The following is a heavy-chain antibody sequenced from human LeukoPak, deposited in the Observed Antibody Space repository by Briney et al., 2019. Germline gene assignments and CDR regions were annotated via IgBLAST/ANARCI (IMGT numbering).Heavy chain of an antibody. D-gene: IGHD3-3*01. Sequence: ASVKVSCKASGYTFTTYGISWVRQAPGQGLEWMGWISTYNGNTNYAQKYQDRVTVTTDTSTSTAYMELSSLRSEDTAVYYCAREAITIFGVVRTQTTYGPHRFDPWGQGTLVTVSS. CDR2: ISTYNGNT. CDR1: GYTFTTYG. V-gene: IGHV1-18*01. J-gene: IGHJ5*02. CDR3: AREAITIFGVVRTQTTYGPHRFDP.